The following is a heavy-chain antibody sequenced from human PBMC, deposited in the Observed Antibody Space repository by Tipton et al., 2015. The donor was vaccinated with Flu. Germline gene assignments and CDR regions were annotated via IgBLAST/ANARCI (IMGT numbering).Heavy chain of an antibody. Sequence: TLSLICTVPGCPISSGSYYWSWIRQPAGKGLEWIGRIYTSGSTNHNPSLKSRVTISVDTSKNQFSLKLSSVTAADTAVYYCARERDVLLWFGELSYFDYWGQGTLVTVSS. CDR3: ARERDVLLWFGELSYFDY. CDR2: IYTSGST. D-gene: IGHD3-10*01. V-gene: IGHV4-61*02. CDR1: GCPISSGSYY. J-gene: IGHJ4*02.